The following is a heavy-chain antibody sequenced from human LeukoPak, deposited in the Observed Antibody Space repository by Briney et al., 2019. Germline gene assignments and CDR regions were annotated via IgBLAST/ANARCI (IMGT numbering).Heavy chain of an antibody. J-gene: IGHJ4*02. V-gene: IGHV3-21*01. CDR2: ISSSSSYI. D-gene: IGHD4-17*01. Sequence: GGSLRLSCAASGFTFSSYSMNWVRQAPGKGLEWVSSISSSSSYIYYADSLKGRFTTSRDNAKNSLYLQMNSLRAEDTAVYYCARVRDYGDYPPDYWGQGTLVTVSS. CDR3: ARVRDYGDYPPDY. CDR1: GFTFSSYS.